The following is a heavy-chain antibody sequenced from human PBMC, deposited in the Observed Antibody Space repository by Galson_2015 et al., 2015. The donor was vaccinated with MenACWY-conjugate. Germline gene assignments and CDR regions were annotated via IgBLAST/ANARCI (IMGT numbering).Heavy chain of an antibody. Sequence: SLRLSCAASGFSVSSYYMSWVRQAPGKGPEWISVIRSAGSTVYADSVQGRFTISRDTSKNAVFLQMSNLRAEDTAVYYCARDCSGGGCSYFFDSWGKGTLAPASS. CDR2: IRSAGST. CDR1: GFSVSSYY. CDR3: ARDCSGGGCSYFFDS. J-gene: IGHJ4*02. V-gene: IGHV3-53*01. D-gene: IGHD2-15*01.